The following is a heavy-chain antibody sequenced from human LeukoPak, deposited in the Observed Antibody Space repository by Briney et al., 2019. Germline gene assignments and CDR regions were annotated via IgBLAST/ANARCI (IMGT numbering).Heavy chain of an antibody. CDR2: IIPILGIA. J-gene: IGHJ4*02. Sequence: GASVKVSCKASGYTFTSYDINWVRQAPGQGLEWMGRIIPILGIANYAQKFQGRVTITADKSTSTAYMELSSLRSEDTAVYYCARDLGGRYFDWLFIDYWGQGTLVTVSS. CDR3: ARDLGGRYFDWLFIDY. D-gene: IGHD3-9*01. V-gene: IGHV1-69*04. CDR1: GYTFTSYD.